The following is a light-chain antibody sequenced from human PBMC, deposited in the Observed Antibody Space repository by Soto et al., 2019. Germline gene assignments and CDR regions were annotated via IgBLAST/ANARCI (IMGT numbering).Light chain of an antibody. Sequence: LVLAQSPATLSLSPGERVTLSCRASQSVSSNLAWYQQKPGQAPSLLIYGAFTRATGIPARFSGTGSGTEFTLTISSLQPEDVATYYCQKYNSAPWTFGQGTKVDIK. CDR1: QSVSSN. CDR3: QKYNSAPWT. V-gene: IGKV3-15*01. J-gene: IGKJ1*01. CDR2: GAF.